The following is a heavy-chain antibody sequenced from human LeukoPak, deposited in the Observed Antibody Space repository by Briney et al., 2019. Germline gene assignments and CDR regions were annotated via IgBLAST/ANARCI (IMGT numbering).Heavy chain of an antibody. CDR3: ARGPRIAAAGKGWFDP. J-gene: IGHJ5*02. D-gene: IGHD6-13*01. Sequence: WASVKVSCKASGYTFTSYYMHWVRQAPGQGLEWMGIINPSGGSTSYAQKFQGRVTMTGDMSTSTVYMELSSLRSEDTAVYYCARGPRIAAAGKGWFDPWGQGTLVTVSS. CDR1: GYTFTSYY. V-gene: IGHV1-46*01. CDR2: INPSGGST.